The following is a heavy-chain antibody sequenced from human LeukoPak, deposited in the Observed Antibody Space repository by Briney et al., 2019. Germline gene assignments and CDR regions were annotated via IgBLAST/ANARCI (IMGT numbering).Heavy chain of an antibody. CDR1: GGSISSYY. CDR2: IYTSGST. D-gene: IGHD6-19*01. V-gene: IGHV4-4*07. CDR3: ARGGSGSGWYWGWFDP. Sequence: PSETLSLTCTVSGGSISSYYWSWIRQPAGKGLEWIGRIYTSGSTNYNPSLKSRVTMSVDTSKNQFSLKLSSVTAADTAVYYCARGGSGSGWYWGWFDPWGQGTLVTVSS. J-gene: IGHJ5*02.